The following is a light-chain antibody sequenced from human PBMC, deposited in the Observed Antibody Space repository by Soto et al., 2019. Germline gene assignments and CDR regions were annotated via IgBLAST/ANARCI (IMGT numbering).Light chain of an antibody. CDR2: GNN. J-gene: IGLJ1*01. V-gene: IGLV1-44*01. CDR3: AAWDDSLNGYV. CDR1: SSNFGTNT. Sequence: QPVLTQPPSASGTPGQRVTISCSGSSSNFGTNTVNWYQQLPGTAPKLLIYGNNQRPSGVPDRFSGSKSGTSASLAISGVQSEDEADYYCAAWDDSLNGYVFGTGTKVTVL.